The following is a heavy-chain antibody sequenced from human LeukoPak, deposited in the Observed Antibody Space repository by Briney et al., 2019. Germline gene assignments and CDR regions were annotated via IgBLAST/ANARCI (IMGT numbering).Heavy chain of an antibody. CDR1: GGSIGSYY. Sequence: PSETLSLTCTVSGGSIGSYYWSWLRQPPGKGLEWIGYIYYTGSTDYNPSLKSRATISVDTSKNQFSLKLSSVTAADTAVYYCARSFSGRGDAFDIWRQGTMVTVSS. D-gene: IGHD6-19*01. CDR3: ARSFSGRGDAFDI. CDR2: IYYTGST. V-gene: IGHV4-59*01. J-gene: IGHJ3*02.